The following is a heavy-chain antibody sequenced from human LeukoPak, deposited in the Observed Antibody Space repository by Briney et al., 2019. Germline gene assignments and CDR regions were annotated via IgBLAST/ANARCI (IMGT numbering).Heavy chain of an antibody. V-gene: IGHV3-NL1*01. CDR1: GFTFSSYG. J-gene: IGHJ4*02. CDR2: IYSGGST. D-gene: IGHD5-18*01. Sequence: PGRSLRLSCAASGFTFSSYGMHWVRQAPGKGLEWVSVIYSGGSTYYADSVKGRFTISRDNSKNTLYLRMNSLRAEDTAVYYCAKDRGYSGDYWGQGTLVTVSS. CDR3: AKDRGYSGDY.